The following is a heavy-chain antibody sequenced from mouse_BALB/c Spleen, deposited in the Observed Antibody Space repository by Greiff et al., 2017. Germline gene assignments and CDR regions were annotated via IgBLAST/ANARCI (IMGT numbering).Heavy chain of an antibody. CDR3: ARNYGPNYYAMDY. CDR2: ISTYYGNT. V-gene: IGHV1-67*01. Sequence: LQESGPELVRPGVSVKISCKGSSYTFTDYAMHWVKQSHAKSLEWIGVISTYYGNTNYNQKFKGKATMTVDKSSSTAYMELARLTSEDSAVYYCARNYGPNYYAMDYWGQGTSVTVSS. D-gene: IGHD1-2*01. CDR1: SYTFTDYA. J-gene: IGHJ4*01.